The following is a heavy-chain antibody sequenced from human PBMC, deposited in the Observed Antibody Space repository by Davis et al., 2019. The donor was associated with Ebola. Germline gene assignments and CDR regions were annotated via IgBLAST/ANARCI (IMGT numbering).Heavy chain of an antibody. CDR3: ARDLMLYGDQLPEIDY. Sequence: GESLKISCAASGFTISDYAMTWVRQAPGRGLECVSSISGSGGGDTTYYADSVKGRFTISRDNSRNTLFLQMNSLRVEDTALYYCARDLMLYGDQLPEIDYWGQGTLVTVSS. CDR1: GFTISDYA. J-gene: IGHJ4*02. D-gene: IGHD3-16*02. CDR2: ISGSGGGDTT. V-gene: IGHV3-23*01.